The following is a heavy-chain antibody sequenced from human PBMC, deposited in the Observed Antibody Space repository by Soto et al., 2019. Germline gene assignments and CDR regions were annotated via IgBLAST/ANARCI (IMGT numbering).Heavy chain of an antibody. V-gene: IGHV3-23*01. CDR3: AKDASHFVVVPAAMYYYYMDV. CDR2: ISGSGGST. CDR1: GFTFSSYA. Sequence: GGSLRLSCAASGFTFSSYAMSWVRQAPGKGLEWVSAISGSGGSTYYADSVKGRFTISRDNSKNTLYLQMNSLRAEDTAVYYCAKDASHFVVVPAAMYYYYMDVWGKGTTVTVSS. D-gene: IGHD2-2*01. J-gene: IGHJ6*03.